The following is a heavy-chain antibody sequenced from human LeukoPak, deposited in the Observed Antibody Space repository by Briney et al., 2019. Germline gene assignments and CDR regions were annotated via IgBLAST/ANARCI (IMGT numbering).Heavy chain of an antibody. CDR2: IKQDGSEK. Sequence: AGGSLRLSCAASGFTFSTSWMSWVRQVPGKGLEWVANIKQDGSEKYYVDSVKGRLTISRDNAKNSLYLQMNSLRAEDTAVYYCARDVTTQVVPAANHFDYWGQGTLVTVSS. CDR1: GFTFSTSW. CDR3: ARDVTTQVVPAANHFDY. V-gene: IGHV3-7*01. D-gene: IGHD2-2*01. J-gene: IGHJ4*02.